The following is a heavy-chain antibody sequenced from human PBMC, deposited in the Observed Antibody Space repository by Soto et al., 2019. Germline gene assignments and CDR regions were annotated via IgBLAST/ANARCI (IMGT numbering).Heavy chain of an antibody. J-gene: IGHJ6*02. Sequence: EVQLVESGGGLIQPVGSLRLSCAASGFTVSSSYMSWVRQAPGKGPEWGSIMYSGGTTYYADSVRGRFTISRDNAKNTLYLQMNSLVAHDTAVYYCASDGGYTSLPHYGMDVWGQGTTVTVSS. D-gene: IGHD6-13*01. CDR1: GFTVSSSY. V-gene: IGHV3-53*01. CDR2: MYSGGTT. CDR3: ASDGGYTSLPHYGMDV.